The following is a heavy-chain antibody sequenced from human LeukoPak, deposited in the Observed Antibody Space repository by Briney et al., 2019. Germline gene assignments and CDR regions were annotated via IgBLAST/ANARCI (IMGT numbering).Heavy chain of an antibody. Sequence: PSETLSLTCTVSGGSISSYYWSWIRQPPGKGLEWIGYIYTSGSTNYNPSLKKRVTISVDTSKNQFSLKLRSVTAADTAVYYCARSIAVAGTFDYWGQGTLVTVSS. D-gene: IGHD6-19*01. CDR3: ARSIAVAGTFDY. CDR1: GGSISSYY. V-gene: IGHV4-4*09. CDR2: IYTSGST. J-gene: IGHJ4*02.